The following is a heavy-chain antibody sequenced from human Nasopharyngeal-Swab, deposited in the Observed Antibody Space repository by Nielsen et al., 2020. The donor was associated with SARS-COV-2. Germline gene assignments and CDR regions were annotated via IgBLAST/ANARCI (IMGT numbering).Heavy chain of an antibody. CDR3: ARGSRTTPYFHRMDV. D-gene: IGHD6-13*01. J-gene: IGHJ6*02. CDR1: GFTFSDHY. V-gene: IGHV3-72*01. Sequence: GESLEIPCAASGFTFSDHYMDWVRQAPGKGPEWVGRSRGKAESYSTEYAASVKGRFIISRDDSKNSAYLQMNSLKIEDTAIYYCARGSRTTPYFHRMDVWGPGTTVTVSS. CDR2: SRGKAESYST.